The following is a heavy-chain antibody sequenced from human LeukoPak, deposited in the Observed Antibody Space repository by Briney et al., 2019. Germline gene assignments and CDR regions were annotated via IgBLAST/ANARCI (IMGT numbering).Heavy chain of an antibody. J-gene: IGHJ6*02. Sequence: PSETLSLTCTVSGGSISSYYWSWIRQPPGKGLEWIGYIYYSGSTNYNPSLKSRVTISVDTSKNQFSLKLSSVTAADTAVYYCARDQAGQQLAPPYYYYGMDVWGQGTTVTVSS. CDR3: ARDQAGQQLAPPYYYYGMDV. D-gene: IGHD6-13*01. CDR1: GGSISSYY. V-gene: IGHV4-59*01. CDR2: IYYSGST.